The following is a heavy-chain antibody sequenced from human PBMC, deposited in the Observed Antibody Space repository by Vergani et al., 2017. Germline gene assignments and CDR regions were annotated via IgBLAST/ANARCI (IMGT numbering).Heavy chain of an antibody. CDR3: ASGLRFLEWLPRY. CDR1: GGSFSGYY. V-gene: IGHV4-34*01. CDR2: INHSGST. Sequence: QVQLQQWGAGLLKPSETLSLTCAVYGGSFSGYYWSWIRQPQGKGLEWIGEINHSGSTNYNPSLKSRVTISVDTSKNQFSLKLSSVTAADTAVYYCASGLRFLEWLPRYWGQGTLVTVSS. J-gene: IGHJ4*02. D-gene: IGHD3-3*01.